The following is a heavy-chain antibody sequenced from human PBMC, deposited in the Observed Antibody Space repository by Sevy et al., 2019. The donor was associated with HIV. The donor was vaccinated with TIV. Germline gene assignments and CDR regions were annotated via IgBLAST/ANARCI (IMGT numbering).Heavy chain of an antibody. CDR2: INPHNGNT. CDR3: AREGTLVTMII. Sequence: ASGKVSCKASGYTFTNHGISWVRQAPGQGLEWMGWINPHNGNTKYAQKLQGRVTMTTDTSTNTAYMEVRSLRSDDTAVYYCAREGTLVTMIIWGQGTLVTVSS. CDR1: GYTFTNHG. D-gene: IGHD3-22*01. J-gene: IGHJ4*02. V-gene: IGHV1-18*01.